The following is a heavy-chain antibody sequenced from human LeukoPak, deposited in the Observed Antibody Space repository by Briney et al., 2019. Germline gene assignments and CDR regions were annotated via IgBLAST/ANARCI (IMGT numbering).Heavy chain of an antibody. CDR2: ISGSGGST. D-gene: IGHD6-6*01. Sequence: GGSLRLSCAASGFTFSSYAMSWVRQAPGKGLEWVSAISGSGGSTYYADSVKGRFTISRDNSKNTLYLQMNSLRAEDTAVHYCAKDQFSSSNNWFDPWGQGTLVTVSS. J-gene: IGHJ5*02. CDR1: GFTFSSYA. V-gene: IGHV3-23*01. CDR3: AKDQFSSSNNWFDP.